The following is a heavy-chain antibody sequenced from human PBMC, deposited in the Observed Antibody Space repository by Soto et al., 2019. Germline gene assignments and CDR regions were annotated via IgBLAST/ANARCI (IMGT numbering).Heavy chain of an antibody. CDR3: AKDTSGCYGYFCIAFDI. CDR1: GFTFSIYA. D-gene: IGHD5-18*01. V-gene: IGHV3-23*04. J-gene: IGHJ3*02. CDR2: ISRRGDST. Sequence: EVLLVEFGGGLVQDGGCLRLSCAASGFTFSIYAMSWVSHAPGTGLEWVSGISRRGDSTVYADSVKGLVTISRDNSKNTLTWQMNSLRVEDTATYYCAKDTSGCYGYFCIAFDIWCQGTMVTVSS.